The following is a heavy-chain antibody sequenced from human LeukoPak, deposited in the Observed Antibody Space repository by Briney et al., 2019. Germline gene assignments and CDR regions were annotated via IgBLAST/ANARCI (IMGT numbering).Heavy chain of an antibody. J-gene: IGHJ4*02. Sequence: PGGSLRLSCAASGFSFSDHYMTWIRQAPGKGLEWLSYISNSGGTTNYADSVKGRFTASRDNAKNSLFLQMNSLRAEDTAVYYCARTARLLDYWGQGTLVTVSS. V-gene: IGHV3-11*01. CDR1: GFSFSDHY. CDR3: ARTARLLDY. D-gene: IGHD2-21*02. CDR2: ISNSGGTT.